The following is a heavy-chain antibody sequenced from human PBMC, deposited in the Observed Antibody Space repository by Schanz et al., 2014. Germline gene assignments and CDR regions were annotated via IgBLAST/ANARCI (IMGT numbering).Heavy chain of an antibody. CDR3: AGSGYYLLEY. Sequence: QVQLQESGPGLVKPSETLSLTCTVSGGSISGYYWSWIRQPPGKGLEWIGYIYYTGSTNYNPALKSRVTISVDPSKNQSPLTLRSVTAADTAVYYCAGSGYYLLEYWGQGTRVTVSS. CDR1: GGSISGYY. J-gene: IGHJ4*02. V-gene: IGHV4-59*08. CDR2: IYYTGST. D-gene: IGHD3-3*01.